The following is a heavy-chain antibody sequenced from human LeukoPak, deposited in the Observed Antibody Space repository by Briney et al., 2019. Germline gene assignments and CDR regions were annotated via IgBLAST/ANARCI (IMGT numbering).Heavy chain of an antibody. CDR2: ISAYNGNT. CDR1: GYTFTSYG. CDR3: ARVKRFLEAYYYYYYMDV. J-gene: IGHJ6*03. D-gene: IGHD3-3*01. V-gene: IGHV1-18*01. Sequence: GASVKVSCKASGYTFTSYGISWVRQAPGQGLEWMGRISAYNGNTNYAQKLQGRVTMTTDTSTSTAYMELRSLRSDDTAVYYCARVKRFLEAYYYYYYMDVWGKGTTVTVSS.